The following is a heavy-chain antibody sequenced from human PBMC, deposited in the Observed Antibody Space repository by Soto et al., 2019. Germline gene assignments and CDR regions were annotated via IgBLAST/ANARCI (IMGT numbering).Heavy chain of an antibody. CDR1: GSTFSSYT. D-gene: IGHD3-9*01. V-gene: IGHV1-69*04. CDR3: ARDGKGTILNAYSNNWFDP. CDR2: IIPILGIS. Sequence: QVQLVQSGADVKRPGSSVKVSCKASGSTFSSYTLSWLRQAPGQRLEWMGRIIPILGISKYAQKFQGRLTITADKAKNTAYMELSSLGSDDTAIYDCARDGKGTILNAYSNNWFDPWGQGTLVTVSS. J-gene: IGHJ5*02.